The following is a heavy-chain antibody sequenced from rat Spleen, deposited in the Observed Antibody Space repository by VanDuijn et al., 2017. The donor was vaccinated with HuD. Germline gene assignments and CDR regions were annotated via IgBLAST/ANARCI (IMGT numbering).Heavy chain of an antibody. CDR2: ITNTGGTT. CDR1: GFTFSNYG. D-gene: IGHD1-1*01. V-gene: IGHV5-19*01. CDR3: ATGYYYSGDVAHWFAY. Sequence: EVQLVESGGGLVQPGRSLKLSCAASGFTFSNYGMHWIRQAPGKGLEWVASITNTGGTTYYPDSVMGRFTISRDNAKNTLYLQMDSLRSEDTATYYCATGYYYSGDVAHWFAYWGQGTLVTVSS. J-gene: IGHJ3*01.